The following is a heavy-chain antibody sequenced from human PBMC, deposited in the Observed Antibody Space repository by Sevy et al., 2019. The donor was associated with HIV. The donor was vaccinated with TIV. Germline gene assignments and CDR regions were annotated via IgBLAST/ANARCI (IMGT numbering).Heavy chain of an antibody. J-gene: IGHJ4*02. CDR2: IGTSSSYM. V-gene: IGHV3-21*01. Sequence: GGSLRLSCAASGFTFSSYNMNWVRQAPGKGLEWVSSIGTSSSYMYYADSVKGRFTISRDNAKNSLYLQMNSLRAEDTAVYYCARALSGKYSYWGQGTLVTVSS. D-gene: IGHD1-26*01. CDR3: ARALSGKYSY. CDR1: GFTFSSYN.